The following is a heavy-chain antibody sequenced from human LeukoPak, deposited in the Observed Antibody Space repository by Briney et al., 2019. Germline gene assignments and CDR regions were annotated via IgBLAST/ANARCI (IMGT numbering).Heavy chain of an antibody. V-gene: IGHV1-2*02. CDR3: SMVRGVTNWFDP. J-gene: IGHJ5*02. D-gene: IGHD3-10*01. Sequence: ASVKVSCKASGYTFTVYYMHWVRQAPGQGLEWMGWINPNSGGTNYAQKFQGRVTMTRDTSISTAYMELSRLRSDDTAVYYCSMVRGVTNWFDPWGQGTLVTVSS. CDR1: GYTFTVYY. CDR2: INPNSGGT.